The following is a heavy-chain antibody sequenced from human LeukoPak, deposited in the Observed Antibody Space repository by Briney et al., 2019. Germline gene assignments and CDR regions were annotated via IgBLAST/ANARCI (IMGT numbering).Heavy chain of an antibody. J-gene: IGHJ6*02. CDR2: SYNSGIT. Sequence: SETLSLTCNVSGGSIRNYYWSWIRQPPGKGLEWIGHSYNSGITSYDPSLKSRVTISVDTSKNRISLQLSSVTAADTAVYYYARHRSRLLWYGMDVWGQGTTVTVSS. CDR1: GGSIRNYY. D-gene: IGHD3-10*01. V-gene: IGHV4-59*08. CDR3: ARHRSRLLWYGMDV.